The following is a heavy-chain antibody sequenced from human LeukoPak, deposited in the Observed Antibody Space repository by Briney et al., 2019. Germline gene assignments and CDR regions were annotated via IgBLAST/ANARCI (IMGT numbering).Heavy chain of an antibody. V-gene: IGHV4-34*01. Sequence: PSETLSLTCAVYGGSFGGYYWSWIRQPPGKGLEWIGEINHSGSTNYNPSLKSRVTISLDTSNNQFSLKLTSVTAADTAVYYCATDGGGYGSGTYPLWGQGTLVTVSS. D-gene: IGHD3-10*01. CDR2: INHSGST. J-gene: IGHJ4*02. CDR1: GGSFGGYY. CDR3: ATDGGGYGSGTYPL.